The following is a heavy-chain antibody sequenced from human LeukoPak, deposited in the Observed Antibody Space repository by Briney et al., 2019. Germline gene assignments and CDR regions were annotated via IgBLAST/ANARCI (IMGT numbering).Heavy chain of an antibody. V-gene: IGHV3-23*01. CDR2: ISDSGGST. CDR1: GFNFLNYA. J-gene: IGHJ6*02. Sequence: GGSLRLSCAASGFNFLNYAMNWVRQAPGKGLEWVSAISDSGGSTFYTDSVKGRFTISRDNSKNTLYLQMNSLRAEDTAVYYCARAPYCSSTSCYGFIYYYGMDVWGQGTTVTVSS. D-gene: IGHD2-2*01. CDR3: ARAPYCSSTSCYGFIYYYGMDV.